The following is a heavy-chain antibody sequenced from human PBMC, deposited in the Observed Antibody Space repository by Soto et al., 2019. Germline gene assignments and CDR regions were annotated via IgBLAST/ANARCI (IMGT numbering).Heavy chain of an antibody. CDR3: ARSGGVDTAMVTWSVPFDY. CDR2: IYYSGST. V-gene: IGHV4-30-4*01. D-gene: IGHD5-18*01. CDR1: GGSISSGDYY. J-gene: IGHJ4*02. Sequence: PSETLSLTCTVSGGSISSGDYYWSWIRQPPGKGLEWIGYIYYSGSTYYNPSLKSRVTISVDTSKNQFSLKLSSVTAADTAVYYCARSGGVDTAMVTWSVPFDYWGQGTLVTVSS.